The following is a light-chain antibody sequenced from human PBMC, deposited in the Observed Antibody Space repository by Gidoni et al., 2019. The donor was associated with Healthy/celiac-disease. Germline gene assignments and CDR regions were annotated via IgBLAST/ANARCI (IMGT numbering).Light chain of an antibody. CDR3: QVWDSSSGV. CDR1: NIGSKS. Sequence: SYVLTQPPSVSVAPGKTARITWGGNNIGSKSVHWYQQKPGQAPVLVIYYDSDRPSGIPERFSGSNSGNTATLTISRVEAGDEADYYCQVWDSSSGVFGGGTKLTVL. V-gene: IGLV3-21*04. J-gene: IGLJ3*02. CDR2: YDS.